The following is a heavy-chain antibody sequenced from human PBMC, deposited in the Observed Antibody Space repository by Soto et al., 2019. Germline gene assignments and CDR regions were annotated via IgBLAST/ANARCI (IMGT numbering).Heavy chain of an antibody. CDR1: GFTFSTYW. D-gene: IGHD1-1*01. Sequence: QPGGSLRLSCAASGFTFSTYWMSWVRQAPGKGLEWVANIKQDGSERYYVDSVKGRFTISRDNARNSLYLQMNTLRAEDTAVYYCATDSGPSDYWGQGTLVPVSS. V-gene: IGHV3-7*01. J-gene: IGHJ4*02. CDR2: IKQDGSER. CDR3: ATDSGPSDY.